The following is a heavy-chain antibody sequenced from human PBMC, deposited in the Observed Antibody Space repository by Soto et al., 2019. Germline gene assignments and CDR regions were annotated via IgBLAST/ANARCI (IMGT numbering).Heavy chain of an antibody. Sequence: GGSLRLSCAASGFTFSSYAMHWVRQAPGKGLEWVAVISYDGSNKYYADSVKGRFTISRDNSKNTLYLQMNSLRAEDTAVYYYARGKGSTYYYDSSGPHPDYWGQGTLVTVSS. V-gene: IGHV3-30-3*01. J-gene: IGHJ4*02. CDR2: ISYDGSNK. D-gene: IGHD3-22*01. CDR3: ARGKGSTYYYDSSGPHPDY. CDR1: GFTFSSYA.